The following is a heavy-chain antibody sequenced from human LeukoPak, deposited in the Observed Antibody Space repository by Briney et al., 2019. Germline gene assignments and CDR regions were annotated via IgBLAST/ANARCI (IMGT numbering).Heavy chain of an antibody. V-gene: IGHV3-23*01. Sequence: PGGSLRLSCAASGYTFSNYAMNWVRQAPGKGLEWVSTLIASSGSTFYADSVRGRFTISKDTSKNTLYLHMSSLRADDTGVYYCAKGGYDYVEVAYFDYWGQGTLVTVSS. D-gene: IGHD5-12*01. CDR1: GYTFSNYA. CDR2: LIASSGST. J-gene: IGHJ4*02. CDR3: AKGGYDYVEVAYFDY.